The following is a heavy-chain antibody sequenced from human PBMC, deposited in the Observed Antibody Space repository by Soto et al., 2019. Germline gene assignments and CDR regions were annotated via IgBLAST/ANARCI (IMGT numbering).Heavy chain of an antibody. V-gene: IGHV4-59*01. D-gene: IGHD2-2*01. Sequence: VQLQESGPRLVRPSETLSLSCTVSGGSFSGYYWNWIRQHPGRGLEWIGYISNTGNTNYNPSLKSRVSISVDTSKNQVSLNLRAVTAEDTALYYCARDSAVGSSKRGFEYWGQGTLVTVSS. J-gene: IGHJ4*02. CDR2: ISNTGNT. CDR1: GGSFSGYY. CDR3: ARDSAVGSSKRGFEY.